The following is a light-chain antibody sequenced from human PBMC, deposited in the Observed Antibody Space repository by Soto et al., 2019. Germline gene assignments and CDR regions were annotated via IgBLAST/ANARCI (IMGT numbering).Light chain of an antibody. CDR2: AVS. V-gene: IGLV2-14*01. CDR1: SSHVGLYYS. J-gene: IGLJ1*01. Sequence: QSALTHPGSGSGTPGQSITISCTGTSSHVGLYYSVSWHQQYPGQAPQCISYAVSIRPSGFSNRFSSSKSAKAASLFISGLQAVDGADYSYSSYTWDSSYVFGSGTQVIVL. CDR3: SSYTWDSSYV.